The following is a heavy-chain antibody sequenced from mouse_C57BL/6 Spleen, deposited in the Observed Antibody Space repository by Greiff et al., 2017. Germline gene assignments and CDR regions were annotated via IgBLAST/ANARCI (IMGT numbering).Heavy chain of an antibody. CDR3: ARSYYYEEDWYFDV. Sequence: VQLQQSGPELVKPGASVKISCKASGYAFSSSWMHWVKQRPGKGLEWIGRIYPGDGDTNYNGKFKGKATLTADKSSSTAYMQLSSLTSEDSAVYFCARSYYYEEDWYFDVWGTGTTVTVSS. D-gene: IGHD2-4*01. CDR2: IYPGDGDT. V-gene: IGHV1-82*01. CDR1: GYAFSSSW. J-gene: IGHJ1*03.